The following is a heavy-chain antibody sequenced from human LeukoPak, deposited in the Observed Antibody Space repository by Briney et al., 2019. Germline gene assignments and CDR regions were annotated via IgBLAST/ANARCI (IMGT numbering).Heavy chain of an antibody. Sequence: GASVKVSCKASGYTFTSYYMHWVRQAPGQGLEWMGIINPSGGSTSYAQKFQGRVTMTRDMSTSTVYMELSSLRSEDTAVYYCARVGYCTNGVCYEIDYWGQGTLVTVSS. V-gene: IGHV1-46*01. CDR2: INPSGGST. CDR3: ARVGYCTNGVCYEIDY. CDR1: GYTFTSYY. J-gene: IGHJ4*02. D-gene: IGHD2-8*01.